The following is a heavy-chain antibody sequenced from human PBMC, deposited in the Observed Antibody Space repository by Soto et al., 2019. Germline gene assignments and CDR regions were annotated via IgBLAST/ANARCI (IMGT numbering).Heavy chain of an antibody. CDR1: GFSFGSYA. CDR3: ASDYSPTTHYD. V-gene: IGHV3-23*03. J-gene: IGHJ4*02. D-gene: IGHD3-10*01. Sequence: EVQLLESGGGLVQPGGSLRLSCAVSGFSFGSYAMSWVRQSPGRGLEWVSVIYSGGSTYYADSVKGLFTISRDNSKNTLYLKMNSLRAEDTAVYYCASDYSPTTHYDWGQGTLVTVSS. CDR2: IYSGGST.